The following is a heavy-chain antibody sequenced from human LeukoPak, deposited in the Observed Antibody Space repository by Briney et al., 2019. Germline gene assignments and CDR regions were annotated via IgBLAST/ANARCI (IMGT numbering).Heavy chain of an antibody. CDR2: IYPGDSDT. CDR3: ARPSASPNYYGMDV. D-gene: IGHD2-2*01. Sequence: GAALEISYEGSGYSFTSYWIGWGRQMPGEGLEWMGIIYPGDSDTRYSPSFQGQVTISADKSISTAYLQWSSLKASDTAMYYCARPSASPNYYGMDVWGQGTTVTVSS. J-gene: IGHJ6*02. CDR1: GYSFTSYW. V-gene: IGHV5-51*01.